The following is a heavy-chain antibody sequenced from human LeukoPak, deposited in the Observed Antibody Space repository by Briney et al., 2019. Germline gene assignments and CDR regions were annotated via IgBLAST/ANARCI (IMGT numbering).Heavy chain of an antibody. CDR3: ARDRFTMVRGVIPNWFDP. Sequence: ASVKVSCKASGYTFTGYYMHWVRQAPGQGLEWMGWINPNSGGTNYAQKFQGWVTMTRDTSISTAYMELSRLRSDDTAVYYCARDRFTMVRGVIPNWFDPRGQGTLVTVSS. J-gene: IGHJ5*02. CDR2: INPNSGGT. V-gene: IGHV1-2*04. CDR1: GYTFTGYY. D-gene: IGHD3-10*01.